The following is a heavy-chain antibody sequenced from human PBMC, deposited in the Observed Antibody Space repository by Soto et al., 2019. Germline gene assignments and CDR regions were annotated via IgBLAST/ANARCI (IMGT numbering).Heavy chain of an antibody. J-gene: IGHJ6*02. CDR3: PSHRGSWPGSYYYGMDV. CDR2: IWYDGSNK. Sequence: PGGSLRLSCAASGFTFSSYGMHWVRQAPGKGLEWVAVIWYDGSNKYYADSVKGRFTISRDNSKNTLYLQMNSLRAEDTAVYYCPSHRGSWPGSYYYGMDVWGQGTTVTVSS. CDR1: GFTFSSYG. V-gene: IGHV3-33*01. D-gene: IGHD2-15*01.